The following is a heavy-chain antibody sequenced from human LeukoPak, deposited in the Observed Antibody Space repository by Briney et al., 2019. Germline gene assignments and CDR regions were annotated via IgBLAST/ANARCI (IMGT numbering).Heavy chain of an antibody. Sequence: SETLSLTCTVSGGSISSYYWSWIRQPAGKGLEWIGRIYTSGSTNYNPSLKSRVTMSVDTSKNQFSLKLSSVTAADTAVYYCAVQIPYYYSSGGAFDYWGQGTLVTVSS. V-gene: IGHV4-4*07. CDR2: IYTSGST. D-gene: IGHD3-10*01. CDR1: GGSISSYY. CDR3: AVQIPYYYSSGGAFDY. J-gene: IGHJ4*02.